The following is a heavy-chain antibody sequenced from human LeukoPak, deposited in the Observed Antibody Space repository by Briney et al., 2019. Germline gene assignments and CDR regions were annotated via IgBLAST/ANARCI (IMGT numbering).Heavy chain of an antibody. CDR1: GGAISSYY. D-gene: IGHD3/OR15-3a*01. CDR3: ARAPGLVISHRGNIYSYAMDV. Sequence: PSETLSLTCTVSGGAISSYYWSWLRLSPGKGLEWIGYILYSGTTNYNPSLKSRVTISVDTTKKQFSLKLTSVTAADTAIYFCARAPGLVISHRGNIYSYAMDVWGQGTTVTVSS. CDR2: ILYSGTT. J-gene: IGHJ6*02. V-gene: IGHV4-59*01.